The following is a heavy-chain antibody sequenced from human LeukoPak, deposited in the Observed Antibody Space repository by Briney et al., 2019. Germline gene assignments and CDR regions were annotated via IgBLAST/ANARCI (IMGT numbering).Heavy chain of an antibody. D-gene: IGHD3-22*01. Sequence: GGSLRLSCAASGFTFSSYEMNWVRQAPGKGLEWVSYISSSGSTIYYADSVKGRFTISRDNAKNSLYLQMNSLRAEDTAVYYCARDQRGTYYYDSSGYLYWGQGTLVTVSS. CDR3: ARDQRGTYYYDSSGYLY. CDR1: GFTFSSYE. V-gene: IGHV3-48*03. J-gene: IGHJ4*02. CDR2: ISSSGSTI.